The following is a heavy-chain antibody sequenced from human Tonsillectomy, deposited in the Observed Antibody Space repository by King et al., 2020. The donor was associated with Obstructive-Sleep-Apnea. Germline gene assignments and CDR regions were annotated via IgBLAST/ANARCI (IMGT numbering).Heavy chain of an antibody. D-gene: IGHD5-24*01. Sequence: VQLVESGGGVVQPGRSRRLSFAASGFTFSNYGMHWFRQAPGKGLEWVALISYDGSKKHYADSGKGRFTMPRDNSKRTLYLQMKSLRAEDTAVYYCARSRDAYAVYEYGMDVWGQGSTVTVSS. CDR1: GFTFSNYG. CDR3: ARSRDAYAVYEYGMDV. J-gene: IGHJ6*02. V-gene: IGHV3-30*03. CDR2: ISYDGSKK.